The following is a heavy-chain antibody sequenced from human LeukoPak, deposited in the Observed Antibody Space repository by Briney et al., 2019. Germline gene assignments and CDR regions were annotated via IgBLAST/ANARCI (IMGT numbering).Heavy chain of an antibody. D-gene: IGHD3-10*01. CDR3: AKGSGSYYKFWFDP. J-gene: IGHJ5*02. CDR2: IIPIFGTA. V-gene: IGHV1-69*13. Sequence: GASVKVSCKASGGTFSSYAISWVRQAPGQGLEWMGGIIPIFGTANYAQKFQGRVTITADESTSTAYMELSSLRSEDTAVYYCAKGSGSYYKFWFDPWGQGTLVTVSS. CDR1: GGTFSSYA.